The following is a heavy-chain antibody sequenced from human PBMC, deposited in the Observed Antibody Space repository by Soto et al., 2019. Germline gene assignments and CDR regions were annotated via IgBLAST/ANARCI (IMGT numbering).Heavy chain of an antibody. D-gene: IGHD2-2*01. CDR3: VRAISTGASY. V-gene: IGHV3-7*04. Sequence: EVQLLESGGGLVQPGGSLRLSCAGSGFSFSSYWINWVRQAPGKGLEWVANTNEDGSEKYYVDSVKGRFSISKDNTKNSLYLQMNSLRAEDTAVYYCVRAISTGASYWGQGTLVTVSS. CDR2: TNEDGSEK. CDR1: GFSFSSYW. J-gene: IGHJ4*02.